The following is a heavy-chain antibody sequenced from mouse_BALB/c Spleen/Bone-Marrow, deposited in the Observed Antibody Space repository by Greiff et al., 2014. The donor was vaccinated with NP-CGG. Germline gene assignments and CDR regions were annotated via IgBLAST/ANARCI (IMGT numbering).Heavy chain of an antibody. Sequence: VQLQQSGAELARPGASVKLSCKASGYNFTTHWMQWVKQRPGQGLEWIGAIYPGDGDTRYTPKFKGKATLTADKSSSTAYLQLSDLASEDSAVYYCARGDYGYHWYFDVWGAGTTLTVSS. J-gene: IGHJ1*01. V-gene: IGHV1-87*01. CDR3: ARGDYGYHWYFDV. CDR2: IYPGDGDT. D-gene: IGHD1-2*01. CDR1: GYNFTTHW.